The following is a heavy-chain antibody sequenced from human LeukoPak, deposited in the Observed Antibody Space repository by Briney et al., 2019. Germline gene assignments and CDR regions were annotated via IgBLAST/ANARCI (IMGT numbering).Heavy chain of an antibody. V-gene: IGHV3-30*02. CDR3: AKGLKYPDRSGYPS. Sequence: PGGSLRLSCAASGFTFSSHGMHWVRQAPGKGLEWVAFIRYDGSNQHYADSVKGRFTISRDNSKNTMYLQMNSLRAEDTAVYYCAKGLKYPDRSGYPSWGQGTLVTVSS. CDR1: GFTFSSHG. CDR2: IRYDGSNQ. J-gene: IGHJ4*02. D-gene: IGHD3-22*01.